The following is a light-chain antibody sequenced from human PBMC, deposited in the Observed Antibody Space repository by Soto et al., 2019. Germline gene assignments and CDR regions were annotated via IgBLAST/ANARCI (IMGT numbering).Light chain of an antibody. V-gene: IGKV1-33*01. CDR3: QQYDNLPYA. CDR2: DAS. CDR1: QDISNY. Sequence: DIQMTQSPSSLSAAVGDRVTITCQASQDISNYLNWYQQKPGKAPKLLIYDASYLETGVTSRFSGSGCGTDYTFTISSLQPEDIATYYCQQYDNLPYAFGQGTKLEIK. J-gene: IGKJ2*01.